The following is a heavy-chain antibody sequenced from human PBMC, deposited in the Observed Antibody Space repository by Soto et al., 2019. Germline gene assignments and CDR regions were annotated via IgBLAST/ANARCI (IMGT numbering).Heavy chain of an antibody. CDR2: IYYNGNT. Sequence: QVQLQESGPGLVKPSETLSLTCTVSGGSISNHYWSWIRQPPGKGLEWIGYIYYNGNTNYNPPLKSRVTMPVDTSKNQISLKLSSVTAADTAVYYCTRANRYSEYWGQGTLVTVSS. V-gene: IGHV4-59*11. CDR1: GGSISNHY. D-gene: IGHD1-20*01. CDR3: TRANRYSEY. J-gene: IGHJ4*02.